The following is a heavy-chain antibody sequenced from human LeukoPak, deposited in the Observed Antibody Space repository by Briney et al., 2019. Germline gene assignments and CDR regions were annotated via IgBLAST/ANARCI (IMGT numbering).Heavy chain of an antibody. CDR1: GFSFTTHS. D-gene: IGHD3-22*01. J-gene: IGHJ3*02. V-gene: IGHV3-30-3*02. Sequence: GGSLRLSCVTSGFSFTTHSMHWVRQAPGKGLEWMAVVSHDERNILYADSVKGRFTISRDNSKNTLYLHMKSLRAEDTAVFYCAKDQSRDYYDTSGYYYPDAFDIWGQGTTITVSS. CDR3: AKDQSRDYYDTSGYYYPDAFDI. CDR2: VSHDERNI.